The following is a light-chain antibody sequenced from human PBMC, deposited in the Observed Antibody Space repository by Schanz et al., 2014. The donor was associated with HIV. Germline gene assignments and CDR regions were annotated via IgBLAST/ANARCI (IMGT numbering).Light chain of an antibody. Sequence: QSALTQPRSVSGSPGQSITISCTGTSSDIGAFNFVSWYQQHPGQAPKLLIYDVTYRPSGISNRFSGSKSGYTASLTISGLQADDEADYYCSSYTTSSTLVFGGGTKLTVL. J-gene: IGLJ2*01. CDR3: SSYTTSSTLV. CDR1: SSDIGAFNF. V-gene: IGLV2-14*03. CDR2: DVT.